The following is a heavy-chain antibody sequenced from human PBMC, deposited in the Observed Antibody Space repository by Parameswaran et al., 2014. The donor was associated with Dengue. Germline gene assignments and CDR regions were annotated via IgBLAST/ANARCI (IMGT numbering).Heavy chain of an antibody. D-gene: IGHD3-16*02. CDR3: AKEIDYDYIWGSYRYFDY. CDR2: ISYDGSNK. J-gene: IGHJ4*02. Sequence: WIRQPPGKGLEWVAVISYDGSNKYYADSVKGRFTISRDNSKNTLYLQMNSLRAEDTAVYYCAKEIDYDYIWGSYRYFDYWGQGTLVTVSS. V-gene: IGHV3-30*18.